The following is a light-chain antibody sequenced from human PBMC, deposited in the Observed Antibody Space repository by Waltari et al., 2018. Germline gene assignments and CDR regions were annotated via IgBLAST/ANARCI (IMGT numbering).Light chain of an antibody. CDR2: WAS. CDR1: QSVLYHSNNKKY. V-gene: IGKV4-1*01. Sequence: DIVMTQSPDSLAVSLGERATINCKSSQSVLYHSNNKKYLAWYHQKPGQPPQLLIYWASTRESGVPDRFSGGGSGTDFTLTISSLQAEDVAVYYCQQYYSTPLTFGGGAKVEIK. CDR3: QQYYSTPLT. J-gene: IGKJ4*01.